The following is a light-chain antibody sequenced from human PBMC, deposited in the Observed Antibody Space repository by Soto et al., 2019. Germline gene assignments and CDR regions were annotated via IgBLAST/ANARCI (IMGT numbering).Light chain of an antibody. CDR3: QQYATSPLT. Sequence: EIVLTQSPGTLSLSPGERATLSCRASQSVGRNYLAWYQQKPGQAPGLLIYTASRRATGIPDRFSGSGSGTDFTLTISRLEPEDFAVYYCQQYATSPLTFGGGTKVETK. CDR1: QSVGRNY. V-gene: IGKV3-20*01. CDR2: TAS. J-gene: IGKJ4*01.